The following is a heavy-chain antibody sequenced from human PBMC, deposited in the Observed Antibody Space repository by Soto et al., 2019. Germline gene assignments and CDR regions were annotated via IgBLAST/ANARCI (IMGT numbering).Heavy chain of an antibody. CDR2: IWYDGSNK. V-gene: IGHV3-33*01. J-gene: IGHJ6*03. CDR1: GFSFSTYG. D-gene: IGHD6-6*01. Sequence: GGSLRLSCAACGFSFSTYGMHWVRQAPGKGLEWVAVIWYDGSNKYYADSVKGRFTISRDNSKNTLYLQMNSLRAEDTAVYYCAREGEYSSSPLFPYYMEVWGKGTTVTVSS. CDR3: AREGEYSSSPLFPYYMEV.